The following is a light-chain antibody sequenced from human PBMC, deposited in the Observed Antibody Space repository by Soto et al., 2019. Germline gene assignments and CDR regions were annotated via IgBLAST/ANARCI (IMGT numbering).Light chain of an antibody. CDR2: EAS. CDR1: RSISTN. CDR3: QQYNDWRT. V-gene: IGKV3-15*01. Sequence: ETVMTQSPVTLSVSPGERATLSCRASRSISTNVAWYQQKSGQAPRLLIYEASTRATGIPARFSGSGSGTEFTLTISSLQSEDSAVYDCQQYNDWRTFGQGTKLEIK. J-gene: IGKJ2*01.